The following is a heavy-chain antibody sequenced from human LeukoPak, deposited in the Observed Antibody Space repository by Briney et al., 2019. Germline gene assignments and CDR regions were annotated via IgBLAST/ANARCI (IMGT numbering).Heavy chain of an antibody. J-gene: IGHJ4*02. D-gene: IGHD6-6*01. CDR1: GGSISSSSYY. Sequence: SETLSLTCTVSGGSISSSSYYWGWIRQPPGQGLEWIGSIYYTGSTYYNPSLKSRVTISVYTSKNQFSLKLYSVTEADTAVYYCARRKYSSSSAFDYWGQGTLVTVSS. V-gene: IGHV4-39*07. CDR2: IYYTGST. CDR3: ARRKYSSSSAFDY.